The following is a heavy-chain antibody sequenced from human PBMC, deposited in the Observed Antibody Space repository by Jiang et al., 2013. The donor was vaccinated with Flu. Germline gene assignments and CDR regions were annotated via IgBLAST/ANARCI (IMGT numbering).Heavy chain of an antibody. CDR1: GYTFNTYG. Sequence: SGAEVKRAGSSVKVSCKASGYTFNTYGIDWVRQVPGQGLEWMGGIISMFGTATYGQKFEGRVSITADTSSNIAYLEVTSLRSDDTAIYFCARSAASHLDLWGLGTLVTVSS. V-gene: IGHV1-69*06. J-gene: IGHJ5*02. CDR2: IISMFGTA. CDR3: ARSAASHLDL.